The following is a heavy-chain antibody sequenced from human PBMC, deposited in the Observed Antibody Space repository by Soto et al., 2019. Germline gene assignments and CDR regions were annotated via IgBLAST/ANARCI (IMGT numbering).Heavy chain of an antibody. D-gene: IGHD2-15*01. CDR2: ISWNSGSI. CDR3: AKAIGPRLPGSFDY. V-gene: IGHV3-9*01. J-gene: IGHJ4*02. CDR1: GFTFDDYA. Sequence: PGGSLRLSCAASGFTFDDYAMHWVRQAPGKGLEWVSGISWNSGSIGYADSVKGRFTISRDNAKNSLYLQMNSLRAEDTALYYCAKAIGPRLPGSFDYWGQGTLVT.